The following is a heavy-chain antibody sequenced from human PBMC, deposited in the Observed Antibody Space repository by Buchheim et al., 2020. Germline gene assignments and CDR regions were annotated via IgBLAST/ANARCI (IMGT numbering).Heavy chain of an antibody. V-gene: IGHV4-39*01. J-gene: IGHJ4*02. D-gene: IGHD1-26*01. CDR1: GDSITSRSSY. CDR2: VYYSGST. CDR3: ARQRGVGSYWIGKNVVSKNYFDY. Sequence: QLQLQESGPGLVRPSETLSLTCSVSGDSITSRSSYWAWIRQAPGKGLEWIGTVYYSGSTYSNPSLKSRFTVSVDPSKNQFSLKLSSVTAADTAVYFCARQRGVGSYWIGKNVVSKNYFDYWGRGTL.